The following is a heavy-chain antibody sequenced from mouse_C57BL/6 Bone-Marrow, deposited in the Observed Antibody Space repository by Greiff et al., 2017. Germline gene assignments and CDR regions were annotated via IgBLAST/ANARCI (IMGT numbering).Heavy chain of an antibody. CDR1: GYTFTDYY. Sequence: VQLQQSGAELVRPGASVKLSCKASGYTFTDYYINWVKQRPGQGLEWIARIYPGSGNTYYNEKFKGKATLTAEKSSSTAYMQLSSLTSEDSAVYFCASPITTVVASMDYWGQGTSGTVSS. D-gene: IGHD1-1*01. J-gene: IGHJ4*01. V-gene: IGHV1-76*01. CDR3: ASPITTVVASMDY. CDR2: IYPGSGNT.